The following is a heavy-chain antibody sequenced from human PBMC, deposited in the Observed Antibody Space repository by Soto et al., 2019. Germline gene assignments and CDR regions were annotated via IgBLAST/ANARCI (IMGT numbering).Heavy chain of an antibody. Sequence: SETLSLTCTVSGGSISSYYWSWIRQPPGKGLEWIGYIHYSGGTNYNPSLKSRVTISVDTSKNHFSLKLISVTAADTAVYYCATMGGSSTWYLDYWGQGTLVTVSS. V-gene: IGHV4-59*08. CDR1: GGSISSYY. CDR3: ATMGGSSTWYLDY. D-gene: IGHD6-13*01. CDR2: IHYSGGT. J-gene: IGHJ4*02.